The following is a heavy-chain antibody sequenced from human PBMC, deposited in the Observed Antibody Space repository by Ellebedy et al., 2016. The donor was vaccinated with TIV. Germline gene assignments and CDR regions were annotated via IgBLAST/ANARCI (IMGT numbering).Heavy chain of an antibody. V-gene: IGHV3-30*18. Sequence: PWGSLRLSCAASGFAFSTYAMHWLRQAPGKGLEWVTVISNDESGKHYEDSVKGRFTISRDNSKNTLDLQMNSLRAEDTAVYYCAKGGFDRSGYFAPPVEYWGQGTLVTVSS. CDR1: GFAFSTYA. D-gene: IGHD3-22*01. CDR3: AKGGFDRSGYFAPPVEY. CDR2: ISNDESGK. J-gene: IGHJ4*02.